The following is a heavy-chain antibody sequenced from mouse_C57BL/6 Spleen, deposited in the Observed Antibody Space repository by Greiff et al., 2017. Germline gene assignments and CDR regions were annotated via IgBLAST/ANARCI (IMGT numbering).Heavy chain of an antibody. D-gene: IGHD1-1*01. CDR2: INYDGSST. Sequence: EVQLVESEGGLVQPGSSMKLSCTASGFTFSDYYMAWVRQVPEKGLEWVANINYDGSSTYYLDSLQSRFIISRDNAKNILYLQMSSLKSEDTATYYCARGPFTTVVDWYFDVWGTGTTVTVSS. J-gene: IGHJ1*03. V-gene: IGHV5-16*01. CDR3: ARGPFTTVVDWYFDV. CDR1: GFTFSDYY.